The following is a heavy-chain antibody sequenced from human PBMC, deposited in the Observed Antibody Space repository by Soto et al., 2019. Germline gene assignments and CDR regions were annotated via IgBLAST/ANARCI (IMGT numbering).Heavy chain of an antibody. D-gene: IGHD4-4*01. J-gene: IGHJ6*02. CDR3: ANEPAYSLSGGMDV. V-gene: IGHV1-69*01. CDR2: IIPIFGTA. Sequence: QVQLVQSGAEVKKPGSSVKVSCKASGGTFSSYAISWVRQAPGQGLEWMGGIIPIFGTANYAQKLQGRVTITADEATSPAYMELSSLRSEDTAVYYCANEPAYSLSGGMDVWGQGTTVVVSS. CDR1: GGTFSSYA.